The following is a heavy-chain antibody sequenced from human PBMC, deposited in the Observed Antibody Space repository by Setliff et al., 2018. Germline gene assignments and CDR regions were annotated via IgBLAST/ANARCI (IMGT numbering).Heavy chain of an antibody. V-gene: IGHV3-23*01. J-gene: IGHJ4*02. CDR1: GFTFSFYAFTTYA. D-gene: IGHD6-19*01. Sequence: GGSLRLSCAASGFTFSFYAFTTYAMSWVRQAPGKGLEWVSAISGSGGSTYYADSVKGRFTISRDNSKNTLFLQMNSLRVEDTALYHCVRLGTVAAGDWGQGTLVTVSS. CDR3: VRLGTVAAGD. CDR2: ISGSGGST.